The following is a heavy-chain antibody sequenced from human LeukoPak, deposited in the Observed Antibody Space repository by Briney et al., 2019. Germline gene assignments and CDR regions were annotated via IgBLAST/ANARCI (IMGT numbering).Heavy chain of an antibody. CDR3: AKGGGCRYGGGIGY. CDR2: ISYDGSNE. J-gene: IGHJ4*02. Sequence: GGSLRLSCAASGFTFSRYGMHWVRQAPGKGLEWVAVISYDGSNEYYADSVKGRFSISRDNSKNTLYLQMNSLRAEDTAVYYCAKGGGCRYGGGIGYWGQGTLVTVSS. D-gene: IGHD5-18*01. V-gene: IGHV3-30*18. CDR1: GFTFSRYG.